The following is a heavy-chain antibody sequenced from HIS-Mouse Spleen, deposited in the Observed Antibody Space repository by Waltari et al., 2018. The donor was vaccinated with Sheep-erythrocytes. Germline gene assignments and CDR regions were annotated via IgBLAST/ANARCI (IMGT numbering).Heavy chain of an antibody. D-gene: IGHD3-16*01. CDR3: AKGGFGGNSNDAFDI. Sequence: QVQLVESRGGVVQPGRSLRLSCAASGFTVSSYGIHWVRKAPGKGLEWVAVISYDGSNNYYADSVKGRFTISRDNSKNTLYLQMNSLRAEDTAVYYCAKGGFGGNSNDAFDIWGQGTMVTVSS. CDR1: GFTVSSYG. J-gene: IGHJ3*02. V-gene: IGHV3-30*18. CDR2: ISYDGSNN.